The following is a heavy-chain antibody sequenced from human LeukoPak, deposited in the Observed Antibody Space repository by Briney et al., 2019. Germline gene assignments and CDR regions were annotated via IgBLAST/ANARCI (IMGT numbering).Heavy chain of an antibody. CDR3: ARKTYDSSGLIPHPGVFDI. D-gene: IGHD3-22*01. V-gene: IGHV4-4*02. J-gene: IGHJ3*02. Sequence: KSSETLSLTCAVSGGSISSSNWWNWVRQPPGKGLEWIGEIYHSGSTNYNPSLKSRVTISVDKSKNQFSLKLSSVTAADTAVYYCARKTYDSSGLIPHPGVFDIWGQGTMVTVSS. CDR2: IYHSGST. CDR1: GGSISSSNW.